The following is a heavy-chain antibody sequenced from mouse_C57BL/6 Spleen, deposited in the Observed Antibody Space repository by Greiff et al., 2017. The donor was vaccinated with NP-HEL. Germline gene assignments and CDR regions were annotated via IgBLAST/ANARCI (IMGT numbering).Heavy chain of an antibody. CDR3: ARSGSSYYFDY. D-gene: IGHD1-1*01. V-gene: IGHV1-69*01. J-gene: IGHJ2*01. CDR2: IDPSDSYT. Sequence: QVQLQQPGAELVMPGASVKLSCKASGYTFTSYWMHWVKQRPGQGLEWIGEIDPSDSYTNYNQKFKRKSTLTVDKSSSTAYMQLSSLTSEDSAVYYCARSGSSYYFDYWGQGTTLTVSS. CDR1: GYTFTSYW.